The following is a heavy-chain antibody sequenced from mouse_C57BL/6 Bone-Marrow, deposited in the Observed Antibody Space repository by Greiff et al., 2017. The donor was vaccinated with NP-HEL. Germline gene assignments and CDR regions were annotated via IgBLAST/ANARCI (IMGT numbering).Heavy chain of an antibody. D-gene: IGHD1-1*01. CDR1: GFTFSDYY. Sequence: EVQGVESGGGLVQPGGSLKLSCAASGFTFSDYYMYWVRQTPEKRLEWVAYISNGGGSTYYPDTVKGRFTISRDNAKNTQYLQMSRLKSEDTAMYYCVSTGGYYGSMWYFDVWGTGTTVTVSS. V-gene: IGHV5-12*01. CDR3: VSTGGYYGSMWYFDV. CDR2: ISNGGGST. J-gene: IGHJ1*03.